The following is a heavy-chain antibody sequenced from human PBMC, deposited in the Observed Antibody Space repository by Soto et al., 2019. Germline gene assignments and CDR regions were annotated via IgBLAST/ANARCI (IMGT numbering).Heavy chain of an antibody. CDR3: AGNVDIVATPAGAFDI. CDR1: GYTFTSYY. V-gene: IGHV1-46*01. Sequence: QVQLVQSGAEVKKPGASVKVSCKASGYTFTSYYMHWVRQAPGQGLEWMGIINPSGGSTSYAQKFQGSVTMTRDTSTSTVYMELSSLRSEDTAVYYCAGNVDIVATPAGAFDIWGQGTMVTVSS. D-gene: IGHD5-12*01. J-gene: IGHJ3*02. CDR2: INPSGGST.